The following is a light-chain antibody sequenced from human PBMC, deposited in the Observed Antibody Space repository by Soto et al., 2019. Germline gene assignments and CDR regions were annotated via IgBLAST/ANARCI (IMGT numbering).Light chain of an antibody. CDR3: QQYESSPPLT. V-gene: IGKV3-20*01. CDR2: GAS. Sequence: EIVLTQSPGTLSLSPGARATLSCRASQSVSSSYLAWYQQKPGQAPRLLIYGASSRATGIPDRFSGSGSGTDFILTISRLEPDDFAVYYCQQYESSPPLTFGGGTKVDIK. CDR1: QSVSSSY. J-gene: IGKJ4*01.